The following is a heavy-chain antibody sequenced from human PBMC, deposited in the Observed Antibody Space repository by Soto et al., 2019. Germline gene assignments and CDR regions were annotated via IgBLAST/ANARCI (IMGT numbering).Heavy chain of an antibody. CDR2: IIPIFGTA. CDR1: GGTFSSYA. V-gene: IGHV1-69*13. J-gene: IGHJ4*02. Sequence: SVKVSCKASGGTFSSYAISWVRQAPGQGLEWMGGIIPIFGTANYAQKFQGRVTITADESTSTAYMELSSLRSEDTAVYYCASPVDDSSGYYAHWGQGTLVTVSS. CDR3: ASPVDDSSGYYAH. D-gene: IGHD3-22*01.